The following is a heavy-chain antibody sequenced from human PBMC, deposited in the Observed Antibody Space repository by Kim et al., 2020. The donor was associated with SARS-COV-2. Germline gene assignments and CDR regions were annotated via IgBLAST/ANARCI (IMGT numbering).Heavy chain of an antibody. Sequence: SETLSITCAVYGGSFSGYYWSWIRQPPGKGLEWIGEINHSGSTNYNPSLKSRVTISVDTSKNQFSLKLSSVTAADTAVYYCAATPHYYGSSYPDYWGQGTLVTVSS. CDR1: GGSFSGYY. J-gene: IGHJ4*02. D-gene: IGHD3-10*01. V-gene: IGHV4-34*01. CDR2: INHSGST. CDR3: AATPHYYGSSYPDY.